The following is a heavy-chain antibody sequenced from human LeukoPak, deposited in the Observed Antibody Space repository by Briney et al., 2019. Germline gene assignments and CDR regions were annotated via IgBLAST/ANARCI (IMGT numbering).Heavy chain of an antibody. V-gene: IGHV3-23*01. J-gene: IGHJ6*02. Sequence: PGPSLRLSCAASAFTFSSYAMTWVRHAPGKGLECVSAISASGGSTYYADSVKGRFTISRDNSKNTLYLQMNGLRAEDTAVYCCAKAKTAGTSRYYYYGMDVWGQGTTVTVSS. CDR2: ISASGGST. CDR3: AKAKTAGTSRYYYYGMDV. CDR1: AFTFSSYA. D-gene: IGHD6-13*01.